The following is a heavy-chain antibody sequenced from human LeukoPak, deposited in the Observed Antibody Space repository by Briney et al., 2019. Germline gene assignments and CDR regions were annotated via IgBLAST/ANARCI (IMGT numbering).Heavy chain of an antibody. CDR1: GYTLTELS. J-gene: IGHJ4*02. CDR2: FDPEDGET. Sequence: AASVKVSCKVSGYTLTELSMHWVRQAPGKGLEWMGGFDPEDGETIYAQKFQGRVTMTEDTSTDTAYMELSSLRSEDTAVYYCATAYYYDSSGYLDYWGQGTLVTVSS. V-gene: IGHV1-24*01. CDR3: ATAYYYDSSGYLDY. D-gene: IGHD3-22*01.